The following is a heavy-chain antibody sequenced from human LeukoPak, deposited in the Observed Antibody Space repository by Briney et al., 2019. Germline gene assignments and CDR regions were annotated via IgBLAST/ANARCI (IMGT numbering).Heavy chain of an antibody. CDR3: ARVQVGGRYYFDY. D-gene: IGHD3-16*01. V-gene: IGHV1-46*01. CDR1: GYTLTNYY. Sequence: GASVKVSSKASGYTLTNYYMHWVRQAPGQGLEWTGIINPSDGGTSYAQKFQGRVTMTRDTSTSTVYMELSSLRSEDTAVYYCARVQVGGRYYFDYWGQGTLVTVSS. CDR2: INPSDGGT. J-gene: IGHJ4*02.